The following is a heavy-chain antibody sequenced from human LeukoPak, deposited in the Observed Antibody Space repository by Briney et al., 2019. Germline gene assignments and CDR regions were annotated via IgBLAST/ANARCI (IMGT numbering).Heavy chain of an antibody. J-gene: IGHJ4*02. CDR3: AREAPYSGYDPFDY. V-gene: IGHV1-69*01. D-gene: IGHD5-12*01. Sequence: GSSVKVSCKASGGTFSSYAISWVRQAPGQGLEWMGGIIPIFGTANYAQKFQGRVTITADESTSTAYMELSSLRPEDTAVYYCAREAPYSGYDPFDYWGQGTLVTVSS. CDR1: GGTFSSYA. CDR2: IIPIFGTA.